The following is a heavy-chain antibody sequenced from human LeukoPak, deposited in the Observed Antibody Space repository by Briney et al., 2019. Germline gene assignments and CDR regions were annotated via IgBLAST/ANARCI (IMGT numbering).Heavy chain of an antibody. Sequence: SVKVSGKASGGTFSSYAISWVRQAPGQGLEWMGRIIPIFGIANYAQKFQGRVTITADKSTSTAYMELSSLRSEDTAVYYCVHIVVVPAAIGDYYYYGMDVWGQGTTVTVSS. CDR3: VHIVVVPAAIGDYYYYGMDV. J-gene: IGHJ6*02. V-gene: IGHV1-69*04. CDR2: IIPIFGIA. CDR1: GGTFSSYA. D-gene: IGHD2-2*01.